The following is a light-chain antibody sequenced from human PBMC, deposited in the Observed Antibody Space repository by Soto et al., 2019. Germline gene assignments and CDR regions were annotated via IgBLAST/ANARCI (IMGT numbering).Light chain of an antibody. CDR3: QQTDSIPYT. J-gene: IGKJ2*01. V-gene: IGKV1-39*01. Sequence: DIQRTQSPSSLSASVGDRVTITCRPSQRISSRLTWYQKKPGKAPKVVIYGVSNLQNGVPSRFSGSGSGTDFTLTISSLQPEDIATDYCQQTDSIPYTFGQGTTLDIK. CDR2: GVS. CDR1: QRISSR.